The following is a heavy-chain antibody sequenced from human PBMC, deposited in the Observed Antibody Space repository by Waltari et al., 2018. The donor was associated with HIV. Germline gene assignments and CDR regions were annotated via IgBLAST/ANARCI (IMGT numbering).Heavy chain of an antibody. Sequence: QLQLQESGPGLVKPSETLSLTCTVSGGSISSSSYYWGWIRQPPGKGLEWIGSIYYSGSTYYNPSLKSRVTISVDTSKNQFSLKLSSVTAADTAVYYCAREGIAVAVATNWGQGTLVTVSS. D-gene: IGHD6-19*01. V-gene: IGHV4-39*02. CDR3: AREGIAVAVATN. CDR2: IYYSGST. J-gene: IGHJ4*02. CDR1: GGSISSSSYY.